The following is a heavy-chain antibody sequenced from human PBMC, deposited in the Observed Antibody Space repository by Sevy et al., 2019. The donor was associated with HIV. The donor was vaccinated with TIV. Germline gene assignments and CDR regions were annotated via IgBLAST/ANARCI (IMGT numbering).Heavy chain of an antibody. V-gene: IGHV3-15*01. J-gene: IGHJ4*02. CDR2: IKSKTDGGTT. Sequence: GGSLRLSCAASGFTFSNAWMSWVRQAPGKGLEWVSRIKSKTDGGTTDYAAPVKGRFTISRDDSKNTLYLQMNSLKTEDTAVYYCTTAEEGSSWYLFDYWGQGTLVTVSS. CDR3: TTAEEGSSWYLFDY. CDR1: GFTFSNAW. D-gene: IGHD6-13*01.